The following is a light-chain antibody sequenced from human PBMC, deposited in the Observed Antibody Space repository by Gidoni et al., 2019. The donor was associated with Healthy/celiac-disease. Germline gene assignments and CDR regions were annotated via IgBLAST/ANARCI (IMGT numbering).Light chain of an antibody. CDR2: LRS. Sequence: QLLIYLRSNQASGVPDWFSGSGSGADFTLKISRVEADYVGVYYCMPDLLTCSFGQGTKLEIK. CDR3: MPDLLTCS. V-gene: IGKV2-28*01. J-gene: IGKJ2*04.